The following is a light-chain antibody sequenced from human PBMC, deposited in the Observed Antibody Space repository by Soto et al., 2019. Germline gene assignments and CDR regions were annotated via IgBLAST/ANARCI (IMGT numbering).Light chain of an antibody. V-gene: IGLV8-61*01. J-gene: IGLJ3*02. CDR2: ATV. CDR3: LLYVGSGISV. Sequence: QTVVTQEPSFSVSPGGTVTLTCALSSGPVSSTYYPTWYQQTPGQAPRTLIYATVTRSSGVPDRFSGSILGNRAALTITGAQAEDECDYYCLLYVGSGISVFGGGTKLTVL. CDR1: SGPVSSTYY.